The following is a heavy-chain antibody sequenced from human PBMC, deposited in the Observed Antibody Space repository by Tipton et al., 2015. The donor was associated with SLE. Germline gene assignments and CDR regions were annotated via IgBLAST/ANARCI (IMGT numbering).Heavy chain of an antibody. D-gene: IGHD5-24*01. V-gene: IGHV4-4*07. CDR2: MYASGST. J-gene: IGHJ5*02. Sequence: TLSLTCNVSGVSISSSYWSWVRQPAGKGLEWIGRMYASGSTNFNPSLESRVTMSLDMSKNQFSLNLRSVTAADTAVYYCARRVVESAQLGLMNNWFDPWGQGILVTVSS. CDR3: ARRVVESAQLGLMNNWFDP. CDR1: GVSISSSY.